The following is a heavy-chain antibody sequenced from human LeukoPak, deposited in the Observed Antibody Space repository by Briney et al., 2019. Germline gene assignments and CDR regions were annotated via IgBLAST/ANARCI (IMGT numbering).Heavy chain of an antibody. CDR3: AKDSDYYGSGSYYPNY. D-gene: IGHD3-10*01. CDR1: GFTFSSYG. CDR2: ISYDGSNK. J-gene: IGHJ4*02. V-gene: IGHV3-30*18. Sequence: GGSLRLTCAASGFTFSSYGMHWVRQAPGKGLEWVAVISYDGSNKYYADSVKGRLTISRDNSKNTLYLQMNSLRAEDTAVYYCAKDSDYYGSGSYYPNYWGQGTLVTVSS.